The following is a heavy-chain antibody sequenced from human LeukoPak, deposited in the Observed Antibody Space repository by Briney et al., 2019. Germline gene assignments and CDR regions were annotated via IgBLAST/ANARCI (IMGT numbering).Heavy chain of an antibody. CDR2: IYYSGSS. CDR3: ARDGGSSWEYWFDP. V-gene: IGHV4-59*01. Sequence: SETLSLTCTVSGVSINSYSWSWIRQPPGNGLEWIGNIYYSGSSKYNPSLRSRVTISVDTSKNQFSLKLKSVTTADTAVYYCARDGGSSWEYWFDPWGQGALVTVSS. D-gene: IGHD6-13*01. CDR1: GVSINSYS. J-gene: IGHJ5*02.